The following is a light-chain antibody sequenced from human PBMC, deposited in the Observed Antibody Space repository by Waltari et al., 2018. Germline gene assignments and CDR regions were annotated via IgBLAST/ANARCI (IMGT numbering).Light chain of an antibody. CDR2: RTS. J-gene: IGKJ2*01. V-gene: IGKV1-5*03. CDR3: QQYSYFST. CDR1: ESISTW. Sequence: DIQMTQSPSTLSTSVGDRVTITCRASESISTWVAWYQQKPGQAPELLIYRTSNLQSGVPPRFSGSGSGTEFTLTIRSLQPGDFATYFCQQYSYFSTFGQGTKLEIK.